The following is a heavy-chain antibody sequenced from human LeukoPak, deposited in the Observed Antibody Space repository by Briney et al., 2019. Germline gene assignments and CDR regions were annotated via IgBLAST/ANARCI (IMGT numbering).Heavy chain of an antibody. V-gene: IGHV3-23*01. Sequence: GGSLRLSCAASGFTFSSYAMSWVRQAPGKGLEWVSAISGSGGSTYYADSVKGRFTISRDNSKNTLYLQMNSLRAEDTAVYYXXXPXXSLVVVAATLGVAPSNWGQGTLVTVSS. CDR1: GFTFSSYA. CDR2: ISGSGGST. J-gene: IGHJ4*02. CDR3: XXPXXSLVVVAATLGVAPSN. D-gene: IGHD2-15*01.